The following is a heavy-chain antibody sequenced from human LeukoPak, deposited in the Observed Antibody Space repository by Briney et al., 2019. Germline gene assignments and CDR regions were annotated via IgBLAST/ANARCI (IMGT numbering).Heavy chain of an antibody. V-gene: IGHV4-34*01. CDR3: ASSTWLVIDY. J-gene: IGHJ4*02. D-gene: IGHD3-9*01. CDR1: GGSFSGYY. CDR2: INHSGST. Sequence: PSETLSLTCAVYGGSFSGYYWSGIRQPPGKGLEGIGEINHSGSTNYNPSLKSRVTISVDTSKNQFSLKLSSVTAADTAVYYCASSTWLVIDYWGQGTLVTVSS.